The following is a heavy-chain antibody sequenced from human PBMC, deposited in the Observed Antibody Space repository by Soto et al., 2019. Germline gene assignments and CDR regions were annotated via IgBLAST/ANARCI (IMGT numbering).Heavy chain of an antibody. V-gene: IGHV3-30*18. J-gene: IGHJ4*02. CDR1: GFTFSSYG. CDR2: ISYDGSNK. CDR3: AKAHRIFVWFGELKDSRDHFDY. D-gene: IGHD3-10*01. Sequence: PWWSLRLSCAASGFTFSSYGMHWVRQAPGKGLEWVPVISYDGSNKYYADSVKGRFTISRDNSKNTLYLQMNSLRAEDTAVYYCAKAHRIFVWFGELKDSRDHFDYWGQGTLVNVSS.